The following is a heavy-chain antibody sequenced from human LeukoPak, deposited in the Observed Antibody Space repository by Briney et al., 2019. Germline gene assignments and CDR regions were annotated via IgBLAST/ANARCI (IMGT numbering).Heavy chain of an antibody. J-gene: IGHJ5*02. CDR3: ARLRITMIVVVITSVWFDP. CDR2: INHSGST. Sequence: GSLRLSCAASGFSFSSYGMNWVRQAPGKGLEWIGEINHSGSTNYNPSLKSRVTISVDTSKNQFSLKLSSVTAADTAVYYCARLRITMIVVVITSVWFDPWGQGTLVTVSS. CDR1: GFSFSSYG. D-gene: IGHD3-22*01. V-gene: IGHV4-34*01.